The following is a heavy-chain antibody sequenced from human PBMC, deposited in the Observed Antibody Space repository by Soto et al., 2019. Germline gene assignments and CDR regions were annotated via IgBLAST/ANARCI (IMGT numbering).Heavy chain of an antibody. CDR2: INPSGGST. D-gene: IGHD4-17*01. CDR1: GYTFTSYY. CDR3: ARDAVHGDYLTL. Sequence: ASVKVSCKASGYTFTSYYMHWVRQAPGQGLEWMGIINPSGGSTSYAQKFQGRVTMTRDTSTSTVYMELSSLRSEDAAVYYCARDAVHGDYLTLWGQGTLVTVSS. J-gene: IGHJ4*02. V-gene: IGHV1-46*01.